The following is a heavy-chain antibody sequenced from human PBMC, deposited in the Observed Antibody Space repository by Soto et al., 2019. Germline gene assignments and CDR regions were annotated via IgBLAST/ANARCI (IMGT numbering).Heavy chain of an antibody. V-gene: IGHV3-9*01. J-gene: IGHJ2*01. CDR2: ISWNSGSI. D-gene: IGHD3-22*01. CDR1: GFTFDDYA. Sequence: GESLRLSCAASGFTFDDYAMHWVRQAPGKGLEWVSGISWNSGSIGYADSVKGRFTISRDNAKNSLYLQMNSLRAEDTALYYGAKGSSRYYDRSGYYWYFDLWGRGTLVTVSS. CDR3: AKGSSRYYDRSGYYWYFDL.